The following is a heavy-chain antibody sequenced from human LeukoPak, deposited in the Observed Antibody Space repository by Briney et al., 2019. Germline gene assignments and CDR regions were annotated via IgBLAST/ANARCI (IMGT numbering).Heavy chain of an antibody. Sequence: GESLKISCKASGYIFTTYWIGWVRQMPGKGLEWMGIIFPVDSDTRYSPSFQGQVTISADKSINTAYLQWSSLKASDTAMYYCARLTYYDYACDYWGQGTLVTVSS. D-gene: IGHD3-16*01. CDR1: GYIFTTYW. CDR2: IFPVDSDT. V-gene: IGHV5-51*01. J-gene: IGHJ4*02. CDR3: ARLTYYDYACDY.